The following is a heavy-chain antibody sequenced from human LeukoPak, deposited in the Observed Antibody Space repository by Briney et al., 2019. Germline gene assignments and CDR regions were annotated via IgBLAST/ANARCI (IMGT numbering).Heavy chain of an antibody. CDR3: SILSPGVVVVPTFDY. CDR1: GFTFSSYW. Sequence: PGGSLRLSCAASGFTFSSYWMHWVRQAPGKGLVWVPRIKSDGSSTSYADSVKGRFTISRDNAKNTLYLQMNSLRVEDTAVYYCSILSPGVVVVPTFDYWGQGALVIVSS. V-gene: IGHV3-74*01. D-gene: IGHD2-2*01. J-gene: IGHJ4*02. CDR2: IKSDGSST.